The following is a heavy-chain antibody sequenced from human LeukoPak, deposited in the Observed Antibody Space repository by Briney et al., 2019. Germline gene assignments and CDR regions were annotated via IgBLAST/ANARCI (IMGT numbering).Heavy chain of an antibody. Sequence: GESLKISCKGSGYSFSSYWIGWVRQMPGKGLEWMGVIYPGDSDTRYSPSFQGQVTISADKSISTAYLQWSSLKASDTAIYYCARQLVSSGWSDFWGQGTLVTVSS. CDR1: GYSFSSYW. CDR2: IYPGDSDT. CDR3: ARQLVSSGWSDF. D-gene: IGHD6-19*01. J-gene: IGHJ4*02. V-gene: IGHV5-51*01.